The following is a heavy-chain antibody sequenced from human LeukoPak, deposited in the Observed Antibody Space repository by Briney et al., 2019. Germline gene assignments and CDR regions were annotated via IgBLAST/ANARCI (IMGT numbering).Heavy chain of an antibody. CDR3: ARGDGYNEGYFDY. Sequence: SETLSLTCTVSGGSISSYYWSWIRQPPGKGLEWIGYIYYSGSTKYNPSLKSRVTISVDTSKNQVSLKLSSVTAADTAVYYCARGDGYNEGYFDYWGQGTLVTVSS. CDR2: IYYSGST. D-gene: IGHD5-24*01. CDR1: GGSISSYY. V-gene: IGHV4-59*01. J-gene: IGHJ4*02.